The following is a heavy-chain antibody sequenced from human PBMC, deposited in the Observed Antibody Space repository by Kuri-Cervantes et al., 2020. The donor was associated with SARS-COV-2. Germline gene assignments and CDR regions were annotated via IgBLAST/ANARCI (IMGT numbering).Heavy chain of an antibody. Sequence: SGPTLVKPTQTLTLTCTFSGFSLSTSGVGVGWIRQPPGKALEWLALIYWNDDKRYSPSLKSRLTITKDTSKNQVVPTMTNMDPVDTATYYCARKVVVDAFDIWGQGTMVTVSS. D-gene: IGHD3-22*01. J-gene: IGHJ3*02. V-gene: IGHV2-5*01. CDR3: ARKVVVDAFDI. CDR1: GFSLSTSGVG. CDR2: IYWNDDK.